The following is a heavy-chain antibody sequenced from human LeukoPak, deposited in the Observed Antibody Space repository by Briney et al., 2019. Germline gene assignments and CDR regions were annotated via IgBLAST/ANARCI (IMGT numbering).Heavy chain of an antibody. J-gene: IGHJ6*03. V-gene: IGHV1-46*01. CDR1: GYTFTSYY. CDR2: INPSGGST. Sequence: ASVKVSCKASGYTFTSYYMHWVRQAPGQGLEWMGIINPSGGSTSYAQKFQGRVTMTRDTSTSTAYMELSSLRSEDTAVYYCAREGYSSSWYYYYMDVWGKGTTVTVSS. D-gene: IGHD6-6*01. CDR3: AREGYSSSWYYYYMDV.